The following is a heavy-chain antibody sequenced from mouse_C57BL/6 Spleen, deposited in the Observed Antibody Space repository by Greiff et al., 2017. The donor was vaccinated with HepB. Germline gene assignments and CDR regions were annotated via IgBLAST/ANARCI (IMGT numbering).Heavy chain of an antibody. J-gene: IGHJ2*01. Sequence: EVKLQQSGPELVKPGASVKISCKASGYSFIGYYMNWVKQSPEKSLEWIGEINPSTGGTTYNQKFKAKATLTVDKSSSTAYMQLKSLTSEDSAVYYCARRFLDYWGQGTTLTVSS. V-gene: IGHV1-42*01. CDR2: INPSTGGT. CDR3: ARRFLDY. CDR1: GYSFIGYY.